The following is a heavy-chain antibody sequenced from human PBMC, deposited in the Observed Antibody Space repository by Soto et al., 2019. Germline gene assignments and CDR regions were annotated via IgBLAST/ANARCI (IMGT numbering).Heavy chain of an antibody. CDR2: IYYSGST. CDR3: ARGEYSRNQEYYYYYYMDV. J-gene: IGHJ6*03. D-gene: IGHD6-6*01. Sequence: PSETLSLTCTVSGGSISSSSYYWGWIRQPPGKGLEWIGSIYYSGSTYYNPSLKSRVTISVDTSKNQFSLKLSSVTAADTAVYYCARGEYSRNQEYYYYYYMDVWGKGTTVTVSS. V-gene: IGHV4-39*01. CDR1: GGSISSSSYY.